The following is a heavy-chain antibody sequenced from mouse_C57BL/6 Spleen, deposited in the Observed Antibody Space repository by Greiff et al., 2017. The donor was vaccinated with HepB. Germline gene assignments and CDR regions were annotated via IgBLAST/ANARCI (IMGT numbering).Heavy chain of an antibody. V-gene: IGHV6-3*01. Sequence: EVKLEESGGGLVQPGGSMKLSCVASGFTFSNYWMNWVRQSPEKGLEWVAQIRLKSDNYATHYAESVKGRFTISRDDSKSSVYLQMNNLRAEDTGIYYCTGGYDYDDGAWFAYWGQGTLVTVSA. CDR2: IRLKSDNYAT. CDR1: GFTFSNYW. J-gene: IGHJ3*01. CDR3: TGGYDYDDGAWFAY. D-gene: IGHD2-4*01.